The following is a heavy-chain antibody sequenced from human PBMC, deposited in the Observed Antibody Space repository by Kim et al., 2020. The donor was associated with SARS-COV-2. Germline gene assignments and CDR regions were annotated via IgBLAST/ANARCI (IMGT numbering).Heavy chain of an antibody. CDR2: ISSSSSYI. D-gene: IGHD3-9*01. J-gene: IGHJ4*02. Sequence: GGSLRLSCAASGFTFSSYSMNWVRQAPGKGLEWVSSISSSSSYIYYADSVKGRFTISRDNAKNSLYLQMNSLRAEDPVVYYRARGEGDYDILTGYYRFDYWGQGTLVTVSS. CDR1: GFTFSSYS. V-gene: IGHV3-21*01. CDR3: ARGEGDYDILTGYYRFDY.